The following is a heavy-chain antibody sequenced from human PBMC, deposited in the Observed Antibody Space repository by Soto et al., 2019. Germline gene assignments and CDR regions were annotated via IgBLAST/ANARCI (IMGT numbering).Heavy chain of an antibody. Sequence: EVHLVESGGGLVQPGGSLRLSCAASGFTFSVYSMHWVRQAPGKGLHWVSYITGSSDRILFADSVKGRFTVSRDNAKNSLYLQMNSLRGDDTGVYYCTTTNGHLNHWGQGTLVSVSS. J-gene: IGHJ4*02. D-gene: IGHD2-8*01. V-gene: IGHV3-48*01. CDR3: TTTNGHLNH. CDR1: GFTFSVYS. CDR2: ITGSSDRI.